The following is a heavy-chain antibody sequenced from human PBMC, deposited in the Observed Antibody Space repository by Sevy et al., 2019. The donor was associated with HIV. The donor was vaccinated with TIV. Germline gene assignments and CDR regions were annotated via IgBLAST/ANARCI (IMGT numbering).Heavy chain of an antibody. Sequence: GGSLEPPVPPLESFFSSYYFHGSGRAQGKGLGGVAFTSFVGINKYYADPVKGRFTISRDNSKTTLYLEMNGLTTEDTAVYYCARTVTTHYYYGMDVWGQGTAVTVSS. J-gene: IGHJ6*02. CDR3: ARTVTTHYYYGMDV. CDR1: ESFFSSYY. D-gene: IGHD4-17*01. CDR2: TSFVGINK. V-gene: IGHV3-30*04.